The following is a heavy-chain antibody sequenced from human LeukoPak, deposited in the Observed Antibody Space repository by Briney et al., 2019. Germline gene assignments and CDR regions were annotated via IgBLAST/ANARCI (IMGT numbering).Heavy chain of an antibody. CDR1: GFAFSSYW. Sequence: GGSLRLSCAASGFAFSSYWMTWVRQAPGKGLEWVATMGQDGSETFYADSVKGRFTISRDNMKNSLSLQMNSLRAEDTAVYFCARDTYRFNDYWGQGTLVTVYS. CDR3: ARDTYRFNDY. V-gene: IGHV3-7*01. CDR2: MGQDGSET. J-gene: IGHJ4*02.